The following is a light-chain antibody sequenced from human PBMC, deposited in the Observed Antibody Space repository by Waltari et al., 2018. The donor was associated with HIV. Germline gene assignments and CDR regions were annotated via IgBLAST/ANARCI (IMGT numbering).Light chain of an antibody. CDR2: DNN. Sequence: QSVLTQPPSVSAAPGQRVTISCTGSSSNIGAGYDVHWYQPLPGTAPKLLIYDNNNRPSGVPDRFSGSKSGTSASLAITGLQAEDEADYYCQSYDSSLSGVIFGGGTKLTVL. CDR1: SSNIGAGYD. V-gene: IGLV1-40*01. J-gene: IGLJ2*01. CDR3: QSYDSSLSGVI.